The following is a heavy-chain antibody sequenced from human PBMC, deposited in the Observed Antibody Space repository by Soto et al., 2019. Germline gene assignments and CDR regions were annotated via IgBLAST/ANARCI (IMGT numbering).Heavy chain of an antibody. V-gene: IGHV3-21*06. CDR2: ISASGTYV. CDR3: ATIGDRDGFDI. CDR1: GFDFINYN. D-gene: IGHD4-17*01. J-gene: IGHJ3*02. Sequence: EVQLVESGGGLVKPGESLSLSCAASGFDFINYNMKWVRQAPGKGLEWVSSISASGTYVFYAGSVRGRFTIFRDDAKNSLHLQMNSLRAEDTALYYCATIGDRDGFDIWGHGTMVTVSA.